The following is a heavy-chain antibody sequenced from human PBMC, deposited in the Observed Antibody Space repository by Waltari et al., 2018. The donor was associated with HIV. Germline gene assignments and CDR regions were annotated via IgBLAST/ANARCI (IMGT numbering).Heavy chain of an antibody. J-gene: IGHJ4*02. V-gene: IGHV1-69*02. D-gene: IGHD3-10*01. CDR3: ATARETMGVDFDY. CDR1: RGMSPSYT. CDR2: IDPTSDKP. Sequence: QVQLVKSGAEVRRPGSSAQVSCKASRGMSPSYTSNWLRQAPGQGLGLMGMIDPTSDKPNYAQKFQGRVTITADKSTNTAYMELNSLRSGDTAVYYCATARETMGVDFDYWGQGTLVTVSS.